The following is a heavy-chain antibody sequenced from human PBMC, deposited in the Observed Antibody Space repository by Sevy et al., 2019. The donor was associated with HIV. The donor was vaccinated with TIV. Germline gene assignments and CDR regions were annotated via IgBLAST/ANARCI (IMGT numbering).Heavy chain of an antibody. V-gene: IGHV3-15*04. CDR3: STDIVVQSGYSYDFSRINPDFSHNSGADV. CDR2: IVNDPDGGTT. Sequence: GGSLRLSCVASGFTFRNAWMTWVRQVPGKGLEWVGRIVNDPDGGTTDYAAPVKGRFNISRDDSKNKLYLQMNSLKTADKAVYYCSTDIVVQSGYSYDFSRINPDFSHNSGADVWGQGTTVTVSS. CDR1: GFTFRNAW. D-gene: IGHD5-18*01. J-gene: IGHJ6*02.